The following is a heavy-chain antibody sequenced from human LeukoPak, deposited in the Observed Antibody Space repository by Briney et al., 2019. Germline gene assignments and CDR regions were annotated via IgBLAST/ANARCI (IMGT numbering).Heavy chain of an antibody. V-gene: IGHV1-8*03. J-gene: IGHJ6*03. CDR2: MNPNTGNT. CDR1: GYSFTTFD. CDR3: ARGPLTGEHYHYYMDV. Sequence: GASVNVSCKASGYSFTTFDINWVRQATGQGLEWMGWMNPNTGNTGFAGKFQGRVTITGNTSISTVYMELTSLTSDDTAVYYCARGPLTGEHYHYYMDVWGTGTTITVSS. D-gene: IGHD7-27*01.